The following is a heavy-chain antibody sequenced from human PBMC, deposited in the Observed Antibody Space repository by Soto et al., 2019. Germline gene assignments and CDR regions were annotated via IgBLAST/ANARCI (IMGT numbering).Heavy chain of an antibody. CDR2: IYYSGST. D-gene: IGHD3-3*01. CDR1: GGSISSSSYY. V-gene: IGHV4-39*01. J-gene: IGHJ5*02. CDR3: ARQPSLTIFGVVIIPSGWFDP. Sequence: SEPLSLTCTVSGGSISSSSYYWGWIRQPPGKGLEWIGSIYYSGSTYYNPSLKSRVTISVDTSKNQFSLKLSSVTAADTAVYYCARQPSLTIFGVVIIPSGWFDPWGQGTLVTVSS.